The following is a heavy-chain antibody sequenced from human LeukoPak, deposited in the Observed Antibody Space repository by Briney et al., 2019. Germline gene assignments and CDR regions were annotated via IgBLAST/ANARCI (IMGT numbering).Heavy chain of an antibody. J-gene: IGHJ4*02. V-gene: IGHV3-7*01. CDR1: GFTFSSYW. D-gene: IGHD2-15*01. CDR2: TNQDGSEK. Sequence: GGSLRLSCAASGFTFSSYWMSWVRQAPGKGLEWVANTNQDGSEKYYVDSVKGRFTISRDNAKNSLYLQMSSLRAEDTALYYCASRSSVAASGPGWGQGTLVTVSS. CDR3: ASRSSVAASGPG.